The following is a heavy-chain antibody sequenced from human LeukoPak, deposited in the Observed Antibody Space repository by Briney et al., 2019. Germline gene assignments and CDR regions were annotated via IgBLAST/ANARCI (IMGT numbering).Heavy chain of an antibody. CDR2: IGIRGDT. D-gene: IGHD6-19*01. V-gene: IGHV3-13*01. J-gene: IGHJ4*02. CDR1: GFTSIDYD. Sequence: GGSLRLSCAASGFTSIDYDMHWVRQVIGKGPEWVSAIGIRGDTHYSGSVKGRFTISRENAESSLYLQMNSLRAEDTAVYYCARGGIQVSGIDEFDYWGQGTLVTVSS. CDR3: ARGGIQVSGIDEFDY.